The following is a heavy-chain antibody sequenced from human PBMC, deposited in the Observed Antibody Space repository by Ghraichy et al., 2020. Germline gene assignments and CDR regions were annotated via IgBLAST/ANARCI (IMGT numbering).Heavy chain of an antibody. CDR1: GSSISSGRY. J-gene: IGHJ4*02. D-gene: IGHD1-26*01. Sequence: LSLTCSVSGSSISSGRYWGWIRQPPGKGLDWIGSIFDGVHTYYNPSLRSRVTISAATSKKQFSLKLSCLTATDTAVYYCTRDGGNYSWVPFFYWGQGMLVTVPS. CDR2: IFDGVHT. V-gene: IGHV4-38-2*02. CDR3: TRDGGNYSWVPFFY.